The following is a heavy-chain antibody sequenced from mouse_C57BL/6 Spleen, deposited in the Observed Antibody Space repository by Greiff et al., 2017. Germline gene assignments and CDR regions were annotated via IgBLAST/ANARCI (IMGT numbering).Heavy chain of an antibody. V-gene: IGHV2-3*01. CDR2: IWGDGRT. CDR3: AKPEGGWFAY. Sequence: VQRVESGPGLVAPSQSLSITCTVSGFSLTSYGVSWVRQPPGKGLEWLGVIWGDGRTTYHSALISRLSISKDNSKGQVVLKLNSLQTDDTATYYCAKPEGGWFAYWGQGTLVTVSA. CDR1: GFSLTSYG. J-gene: IGHJ3*01.